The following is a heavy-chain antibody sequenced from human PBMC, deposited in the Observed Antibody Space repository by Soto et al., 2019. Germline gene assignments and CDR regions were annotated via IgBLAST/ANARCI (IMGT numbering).Heavy chain of an antibody. CDR3: ARDRIVYDYGDLGGDAFDI. J-gene: IGHJ3*02. CDR1: GFTFSSYG. Sequence: QVQLVESGGGVVQPGRSLRLSCAASGFTFSSYGMHWVRQAPGKGLEWVAVIWYDGSNKYYADSVKGRFTISRDNSKNTLYLQMNSLRAEDTAVYYCARDRIVYDYGDLGGDAFDIWGQGTMVTVSS. D-gene: IGHD4-17*01. V-gene: IGHV3-33*01. CDR2: IWYDGSNK.